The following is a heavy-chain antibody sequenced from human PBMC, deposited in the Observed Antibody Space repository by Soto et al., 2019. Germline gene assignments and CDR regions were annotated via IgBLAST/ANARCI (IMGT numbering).Heavy chain of an antibody. CDR1: GFTFSSYA. Sequence: EVQLLESGGGLVQPGGSLRLSCAASGFTFSSYAMSWVRQAPGKGLEWVSAISGSGGSTYYADSVKGRLTISRDNSKNTLYLQMNSLRAEDTTADYFAWGVVWRRYTLSPHYYYGIDVGGQGTTVTVSS. CDR3: AWGVVWRRYTLSPHYYYGIDV. J-gene: IGHJ6*02. D-gene: IGHD5-12*01. CDR2: ISGSGGST. V-gene: IGHV3-23*01.